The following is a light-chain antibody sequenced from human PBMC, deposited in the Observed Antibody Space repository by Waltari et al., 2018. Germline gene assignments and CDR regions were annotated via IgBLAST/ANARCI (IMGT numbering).Light chain of an antibody. V-gene: IGKV3-20*01. CDR3: QQYGSSTGLFT. CDR2: GAS. J-gene: IGKJ3*01. CDR1: QSVSSSY. Sequence: EIVLTQSPGTLSLSPGESATLSCRASQSVSSSYLAWYQQKPGQAPRLLIYGASSRATGIPDRFSGSGSGTDFTLTISRLEPEDFAVYYCQQYGSSTGLFTFGPGTKVDIK.